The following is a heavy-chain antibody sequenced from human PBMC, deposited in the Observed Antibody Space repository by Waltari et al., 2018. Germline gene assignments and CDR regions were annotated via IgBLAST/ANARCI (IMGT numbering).Heavy chain of an antibody. CDR3: ARVTVDQWPQRFDF. V-gene: IGHV4-38-2*01. Sequence: VQLRESGPGLVTPSETLSLICAVSGYSISSGSYWGWVRRPPGTGLGWIASIHHTGSTYDNPSLERPVPVSVDMARNQFSLNLRSLTAADTAFYYCARVTVDQWPQRFDFWGQGALVTVSS. D-gene: IGHD6-19*01. J-gene: IGHJ4*02. CDR2: IHHTGST. CDR1: GYSISSGSY.